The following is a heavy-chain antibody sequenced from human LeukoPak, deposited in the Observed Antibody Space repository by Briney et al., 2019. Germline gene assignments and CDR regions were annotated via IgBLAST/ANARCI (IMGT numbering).Heavy chain of an antibody. D-gene: IGHD1-26*01. V-gene: IGHV3-21*01. CDR3: ARGKSRGSHIDY. CDR1: GFTFSTYS. CDR2: ISSSSSYI. Sequence: PGGSLRLSCAASGFTFSTYSMNWVRQAPGKGLEWVSSISSSSSYIHYADSVKGRFTISRDDAKNSLFLQMNSLRAEDTAVYYCARGKSRGSHIDYWGQGTLVTVSS. J-gene: IGHJ4*02.